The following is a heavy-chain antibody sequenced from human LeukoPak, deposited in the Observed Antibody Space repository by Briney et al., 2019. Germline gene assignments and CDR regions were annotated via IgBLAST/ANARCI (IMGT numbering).Heavy chain of an antibody. CDR1: GLTFSSYA. CDR2: ISGSGGST. J-gene: IGHJ6*02. D-gene: IGHD2-15*01. Sequence: GGSLRLSCAASGLTFSSYAMSWVRQAPGKGLEWVSAISGSGGSTYYADSVKGRFTISRDNSKNTLYLQMNSVRAEDTAVYYCASHQGYCSGGSCYSLYYYGMDVWGQGTTVTVSS. V-gene: IGHV3-23*01. CDR3: ASHQGYCSGGSCYSLYYYGMDV.